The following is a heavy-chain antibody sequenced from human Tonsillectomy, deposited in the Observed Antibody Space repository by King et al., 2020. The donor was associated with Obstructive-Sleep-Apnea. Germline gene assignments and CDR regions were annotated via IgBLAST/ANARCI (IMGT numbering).Heavy chain of an antibody. J-gene: IGHJ5*02. V-gene: IGHV3-64*01. CDR2: ISSNGGST. CDR1: GFTFSSYA. Sequence: VQLVESGGGLVQPGGSLRLSCAASGFTFSSYAMHWVRQAPGKGLEYVSAISSNGGSTYYANSVKGRFTISRDNSNNTLYLQMGSLRAEDMAVYYCATSTTDYGAWFDPWGQGTLVTVSS. CDR3: ATSTTDYGAWFDP. D-gene: IGHD4-17*01.